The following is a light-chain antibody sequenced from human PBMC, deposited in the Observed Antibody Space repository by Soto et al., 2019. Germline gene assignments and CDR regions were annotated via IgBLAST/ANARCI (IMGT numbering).Light chain of an antibody. CDR3: QQRSNWPPYT. J-gene: IGKJ2*01. CDR2: DAS. Sequence: EIVLTQSPATLSLSPGERATLSCRASQSVSSYLAWYQQKPGEAPRLLIYDASNRATGIPARFSGSGSGTDFTLTISSLEPEDFAVYYCQQRSNWPPYTFGQGTKLDI. V-gene: IGKV3-11*01. CDR1: QSVSSY.